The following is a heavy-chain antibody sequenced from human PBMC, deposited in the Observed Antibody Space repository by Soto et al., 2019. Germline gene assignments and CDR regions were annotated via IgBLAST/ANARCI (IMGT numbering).Heavy chain of an antibody. CDR1: GFTFSDYT. Sequence: EVQLLESGGGLVRPGGSLTLSCAASGFTFSDYTMTWVRQAPGKALECISVILADFNTYYAGSVRGRFTISRDNSKNTLSLEMDSPTAEDTAVYYCARRVEGYFEYWGQGALVTVSS. CDR3: ARRVEGYFEY. J-gene: IGHJ4*02. CDR2: ILADFNT. V-gene: IGHV3-23*03.